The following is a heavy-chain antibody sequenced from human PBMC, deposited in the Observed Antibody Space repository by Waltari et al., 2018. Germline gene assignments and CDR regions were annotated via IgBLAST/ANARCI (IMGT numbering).Heavy chain of an antibody. CDR1: GDSLGTNY. V-gene: IGHV4-59*01. D-gene: IGHD1-7*01. Sequence: QVQLRESGPGLVKSSETLSLTCSVSGDSLGTNYWSWIRQSPGKGLEWIGYVQSSGSTDYNPSFRGRGTMSADACKNQFSLTLKSLTAADTATYCCARALWRVGTRGDFFDIWGRGTTVTVS. J-gene: IGHJ3*02. CDR3: ARALWRVGTRGDFFDI. CDR2: VQSSGST.